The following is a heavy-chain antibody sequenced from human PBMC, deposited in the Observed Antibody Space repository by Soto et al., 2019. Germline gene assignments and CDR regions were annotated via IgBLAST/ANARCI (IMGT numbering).Heavy chain of an antibody. CDR1: GFTFGDYA. CDR2: IRSKAYGGTT. Sequence: GGSLRLSCTASGFTFGDYAMSGFRQAPGKGLEWVGFIRSKAYGGTTEYAASVKGRFTISRDDSKSIAYLQMNSLKTEDTAVYYCTRAFYDFCSGYYGGPYGMDVRAQGTAVTVSS. V-gene: IGHV3-49*03. J-gene: IGHJ6*02. CDR3: TRAFYDFCSGYYGGPYGMDV. D-gene: IGHD3-3*01.